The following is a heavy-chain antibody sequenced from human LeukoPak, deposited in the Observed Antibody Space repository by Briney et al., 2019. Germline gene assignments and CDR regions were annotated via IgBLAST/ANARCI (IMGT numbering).Heavy chain of an antibody. J-gene: IGHJ4*02. CDR3: AKERGYQLRSQGGLDY. Sequence: PGGSLRLSCAASGFPFSIYWMQWVRQAPGEGLVWVAVIWYDGSNKYYADSVKGRFTISRDNSKNTLYLQMNSLRAEDTAVYYCAKERGYQLRSQGGLDYWGQGTLVTVSS. D-gene: IGHD2-2*01. CDR1: GFPFSIYW. CDR2: IWYDGSNK. V-gene: IGHV3-33*06.